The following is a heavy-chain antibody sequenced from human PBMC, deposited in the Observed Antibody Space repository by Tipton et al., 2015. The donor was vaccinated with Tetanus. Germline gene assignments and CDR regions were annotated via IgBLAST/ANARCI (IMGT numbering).Heavy chain of an antibody. V-gene: IGHV4-34*07. CDR1: GGSLSGYH. Sequence: AGLVKPSETLSLSCAVYGGSLSGYHWSWIRQPPGKGLEWIGEINPSGGGSSNYDPSLKSRVTFSVDTSKNQFSLMLRSVTAADTAVYYCASRGYSGRRQIEDYWGQGTLVTVSS. CDR3: ASRGYSGRRQIEDY. D-gene: IGHD5-12*01. CDR2: INPSGGGSS. J-gene: IGHJ4*02.